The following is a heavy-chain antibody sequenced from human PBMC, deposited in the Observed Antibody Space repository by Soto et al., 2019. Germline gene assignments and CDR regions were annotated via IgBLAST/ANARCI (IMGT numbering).Heavy chain of an antibody. Sequence: GASVKVSCKTSGGTFSTYAIYWVRQAPGQGLEWMGAIIPLFGTADYAQKFQGRVTMTRDTSTSTVYMELSSLRSEDTAVYYCARDPTGNSSGWYPWFDPWGQGTLVTVSS. V-gene: IGHV1-69*05. J-gene: IGHJ5*02. CDR2: IIPLFGTA. CDR3: ARDPTGNSSGWYPWFDP. D-gene: IGHD6-19*01. CDR1: GGTFSTYA.